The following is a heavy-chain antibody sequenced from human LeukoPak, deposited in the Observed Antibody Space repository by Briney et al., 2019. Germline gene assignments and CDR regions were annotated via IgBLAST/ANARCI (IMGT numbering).Heavy chain of an antibody. CDR3: ARQREFYDSSGYVGDYFDY. CDR1: GGSISSYY. CDR2: IYYSGST. V-gene: IGHV4-59*08. Sequence: SETLSLTCTVSGGSISSYYWSWIRQPPGKGLEWIGYIYYSGSTNLNPSLKSRVTISVDTSKNQFSLKLSSVTAADTAVYYCARQREFYDSSGYVGDYFDYWGQGTLVTVSS. J-gene: IGHJ4*02. D-gene: IGHD3-22*01.